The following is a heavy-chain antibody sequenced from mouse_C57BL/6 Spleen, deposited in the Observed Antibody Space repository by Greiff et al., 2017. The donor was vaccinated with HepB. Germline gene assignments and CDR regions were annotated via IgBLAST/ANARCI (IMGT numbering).Heavy chain of an antibody. J-gene: IGHJ4*01. Sequence: VQLQQSGPELVKPGDSVKISCKASGYSFTGYFMNWVMQSHGKSLEWIGRINPYNGDTFYNQKFKGKATLTVDKSSSTAHMELRSLTSEDSAVYYCARAAPVVATDYAMDYWGQGTTLTVSS. CDR3: ARAAPVVATDYAMDY. CDR2: INPYNGDT. V-gene: IGHV1-20*01. CDR1: GYSFTGYF. D-gene: IGHD1-1*01.